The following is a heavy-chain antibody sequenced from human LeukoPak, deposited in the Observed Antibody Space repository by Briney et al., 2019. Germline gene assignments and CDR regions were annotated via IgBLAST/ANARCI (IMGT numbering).Heavy chain of an antibody. CDR2: IYHSGST. D-gene: IGHD3-10*01. J-gene: IGHJ5*02. CDR3: ARAAAMVRGVTGWFDP. Sequence: SQTLSLTCTVSGGSISSGGYYWGWIRQPPGKGLEWIGSIYHSGSTYYNPSLKSRVTISVDTSKNQFSLKLSSVTAADTAVYYCARAAAMVRGVTGWFDPWGQGTLVTVSS. V-gene: IGHV4-39*07. CDR1: GGSISSGGYY.